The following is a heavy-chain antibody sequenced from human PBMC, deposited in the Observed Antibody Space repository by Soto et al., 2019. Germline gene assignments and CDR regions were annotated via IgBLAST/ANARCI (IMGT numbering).Heavy chain of an antibody. Sequence: SETLSLTCAFSGTSFGTYYWSWIRQPPGKGLEWIGSIYYSGSTYYNPSLKSRVTISVDTSKNQFSLKLSSVTAADTAVYYCASFGLLWFGEPIDYWGQGTLVTVSS. CDR2: IYYSGST. D-gene: IGHD3-10*01. CDR1: GTSFGTYY. CDR3: ASFGLLWFGEPIDY. J-gene: IGHJ4*02. V-gene: IGHV4-59*05.